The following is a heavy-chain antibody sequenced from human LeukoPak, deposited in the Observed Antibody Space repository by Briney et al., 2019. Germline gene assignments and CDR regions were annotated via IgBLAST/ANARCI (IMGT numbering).Heavy chain of an antibody. Sequence: GESLKTSCKGTGYSFTSYWIGWVRQLPGKGLEWMGIIYHGDSDTRYSPSFQGQVTISADKSISTAYLQWSSLKASDTAMYYCARQLCSGGSCYSNDYWGQGTLVTVSS. V-gene: IGHV5-51*01. J-gene: IGHJ4*02. CDR1: GYSFTSYW. CDR2: IYHGDSDT. CDR3: ARQLCSGGSCYSNDY. D-gene: IGHD2-15*01.